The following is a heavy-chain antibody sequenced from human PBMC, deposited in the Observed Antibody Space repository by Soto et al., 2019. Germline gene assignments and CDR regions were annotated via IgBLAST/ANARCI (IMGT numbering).Heavy chain of an antibody. V-gene: IGHV1-69*02. Sequence: QVQLVQSGAEVKKPGSSVKVSCKASGGTLSSYTFSWVRQAPGQGLEWMGRVITNLGVTHYAKKFQGRFTIVVDTSTSSAYMELNSLRYEDTAVYYCARAKGCWSDTRCPNFGYGGQGPLVTVSS. D-gene: IGHD2-15*01. CDR1: GGTLSSYT. CDR3: ARAKGCWSDTRCPNFGY. J-gene: IGHJ4*02. CDR2: VITNLGVT.